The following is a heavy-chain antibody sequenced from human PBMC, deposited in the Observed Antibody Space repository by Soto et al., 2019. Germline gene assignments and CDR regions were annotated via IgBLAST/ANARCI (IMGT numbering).Heavy chain of an antibody. CDR1: GFTFSDYY. D-gene: IGHD3-22*01. J-gene: IGHJ4*02. CDR3: AKEWVYDTSGWSFDY. CDR2: ISSRSSTI. V-gene: IGHV3-11*04. Sequence: GGSLRLSCAASGFTFSDYYMSWIRQAPGKGLEWVSYISSRSSTIFYADSVKGRFTISRDNSKNTLYLQMNSLRAEDTAVYYCAKEWVYDTSGWSFDYWGQGTLVTVSS.